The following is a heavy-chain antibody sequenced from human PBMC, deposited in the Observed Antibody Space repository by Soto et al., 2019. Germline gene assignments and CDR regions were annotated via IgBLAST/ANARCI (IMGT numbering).Heavy chain of an antibody. Sequence: QVHLVQSGAEVKKPGASVKVSCKASGYTFTNYGITWVRQAPGAGLEWVGWINTSNDNKLYAQKLQGRRTLTTDTSTRTAYMALTTPRSDDTAVYFCARDPGAASFDFWAQGTLVTVSS. D-gene: IGHD2-15*01. J-gene: IGHJ4*02. CDR3: ARDPGAASFDF. CDR2: INTSNDNK. CDR1: GYTFTNYG. V-gene: IGHV1-18*01.